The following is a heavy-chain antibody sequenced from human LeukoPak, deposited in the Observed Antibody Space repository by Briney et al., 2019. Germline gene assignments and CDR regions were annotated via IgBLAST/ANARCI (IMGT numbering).Heavy chain of an antibody. D-gene: IGHD2-15*01. CDR2: IIPIFGTA. Sequence: SVKVSCTASGGTFSSYAISWVRPAPGQGLEWMGGIIPIFGTANYAQKFQGRVTITAGESTSTAYMELSSLRSEDTAVYYCARHWAPGVVAATLGYYYYMDVWGKGTTVTISS. J-gene: IGHJ6*03. CDR1: GGTFSSYA. V-gene: IGHV1-69*13. CDR3: ARHWAPGVVAATLGYYYYMDV.